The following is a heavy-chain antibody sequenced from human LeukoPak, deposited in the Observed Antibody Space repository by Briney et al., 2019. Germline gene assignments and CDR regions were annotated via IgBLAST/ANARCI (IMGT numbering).Heavy chain of an antibody. D-gene: IGHD5-12*01. CDR2: ISNDGNKN. Sequence: GGSLRLSCAASGFTINFFPMHWARQAPGKGLEWVAFISNDGNKNYYVDSVKGRFTISRDNSKDTLWLQMNSLRAEDTAVYYCAREFTGYDDYWGQGTLVTVSS. CDR1: GFTINFFP. J-gene: IGHJ4*02. V-gene: IGHV3-30-3*01. CDR3: AREFTGYDDY.